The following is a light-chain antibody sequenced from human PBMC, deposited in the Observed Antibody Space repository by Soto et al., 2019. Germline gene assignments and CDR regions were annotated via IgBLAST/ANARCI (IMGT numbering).Light chain of an antibody. V-gene: IGKV3-11*01. J-gene: IGKJ3*01. CDR1: QRVISY. Sequence: EIVLTQSPATLSLSPGERATLSCRASQRVISYLAWYHQKPGKAPRRLIYDASNRATGIPARFSDSGSGTEGTLTISSIVPEDVAVYYCQQRSNWPGFTFGHGTKVDIK. CDR2: DAS. CDR3: QQRSNWPGFT.